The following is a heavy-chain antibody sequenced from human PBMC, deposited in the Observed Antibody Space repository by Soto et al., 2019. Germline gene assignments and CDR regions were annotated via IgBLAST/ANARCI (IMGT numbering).Heavy chain of an antibody. J-gene: IGHJ4*02. CDR2: IHYSGSI. V-gene: IGHV4-31*03. Sequence: SHTLPLPCTVSAGSLSYGGYHWTWIRQSPGKGLEWIGYIHYSGSIIYNPSFKSRVTISVDTSKNQFSLKLSSVTAADTAVYYCARLKYDFWSGYPYFDYCGQGTLVT. D-gene: IGHD3-3*01. CDR1: AGSLSYGGYH. CDR3: ARLKYDFWSGYPYFDY.